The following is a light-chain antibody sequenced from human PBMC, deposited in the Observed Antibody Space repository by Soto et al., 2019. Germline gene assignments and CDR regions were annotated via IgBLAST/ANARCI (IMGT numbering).Light chain of an antibody. CDR1: SGHSNYA. V-gene: IGLV4-69*01. Sequence: QPVLTQSPSASASLGASVKLTCTLSSGHSNYAIAWHQQQPEKGPRYLMKLNSDGSHSKGDGIPNRCSGSSSGAERYLTISSLPSEDEADYYCQTWGTGIVIFGGGTKLTVL. CDR2: LNSDGSH. CDR3: QTWGTGIVI. J-gene: IGLJ2*01.